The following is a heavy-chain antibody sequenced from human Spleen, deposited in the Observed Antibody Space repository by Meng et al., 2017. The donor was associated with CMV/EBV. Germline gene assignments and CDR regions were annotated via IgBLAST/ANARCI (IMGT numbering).Heavy chain of an antibody. D-gene: IGHD2-15*01. CDR1: GGSIRSGDYY. CDR2: LYYSGST. J-gene: IGHJ4*02. Sequence: VPLQESGPGLVKPSHTLSLTCTVSGGSIRSGDYYWSWIRPPPGKGLEWIGYLYYSGSTYYNPSLKSRVTISVDTSKNQFSLKLSSVTAADTAVYYCARVYSRAYLDYWGQGTLVTVSS. V-gene: IGHV4-30-4*08. CDR3: ARVYSRAYLDY.